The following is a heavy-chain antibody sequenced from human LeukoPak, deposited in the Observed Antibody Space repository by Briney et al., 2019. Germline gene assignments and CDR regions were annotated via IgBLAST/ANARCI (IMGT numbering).Heavy chain of an antibody. CDR3: ARVEGYCSGGTCYGRAFDM. CDR1: GFTVSSNY. Sequence: GGSVRLSCAASGFTVSSNYMSWVRQAPGKGLEWVSVIYSGGSTYYADSVKGRFTISRDNAKNTLYLQMNSLRAEDTAVYYCARVEGYCSGGTCYGRAFDMWGQGTMVTVSS. V-gene: IGHV3-66*01. J-gene: IGHJ3*02. D-gene: IGHD2-15*01. CDR2: IYSGGST.